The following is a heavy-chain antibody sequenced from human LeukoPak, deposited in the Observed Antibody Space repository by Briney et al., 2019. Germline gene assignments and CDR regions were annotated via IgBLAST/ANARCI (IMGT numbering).Heavy chain of an antibody. Sequence: SETLSLTCSVSGGSISGGSYYWSWIRQPAGKGLEWIGRIYTSRSTNYNPSLKSRVTISVDTSKNQFSLKLSSVTAADTAVYYCARLVDTAMEYYFDYWGQGTLVTVSS. D-gene: IGHD5-18*01. J-gene: IGHJ4*02. CDR3: ARLVDTAMEYYFDY. CDR1: GGSISGGSYY. V-gene: IGHV4-61*02. CDR2: IYTSRST.